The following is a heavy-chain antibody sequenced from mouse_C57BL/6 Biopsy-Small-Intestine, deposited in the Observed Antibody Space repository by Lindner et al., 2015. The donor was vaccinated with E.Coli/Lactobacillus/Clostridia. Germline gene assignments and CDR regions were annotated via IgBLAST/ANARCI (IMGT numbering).Heavy chain of an antibody. CDR1: GYAFTNYL. D-gene: IGHD2-4*01. J-gene: IGHJ3*01. CDR2: INPGSGGT. V-gene: IGHV1-54*01. Sequence: VQLQESGAELVRPGTSVKVSCKASGYAFTNYLIEWVKQRPGQGLEWIGVINPGSGGTNYNEKFKNKATLTVDTPSSTAFMQLSSLTSEDSAVYYCALYDYDEGFAYWGQGTLVTVSA. CDR3: ALYDYDEGFAY.